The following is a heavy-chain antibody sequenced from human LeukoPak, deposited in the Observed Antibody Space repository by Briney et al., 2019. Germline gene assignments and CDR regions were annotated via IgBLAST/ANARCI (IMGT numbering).Heavy chain of an antibody. CDR3: ARTRIAAHYYYYMDV. D-gene: IGHD6-6*01. V-gene: IGHV4-59*01. CDR2: IYYSGST. CDR1: GGSISSYY. J-gene: IGHJ6*03. Sequence: SETLSLTCTVSGGSISSYYWSWIRQPPGKGLEWIGYIYYSGSTNYNPSLKSRVTISVDTSKNQFSLKLSSVTAADTAVYYCARTRIAAHYYYYMDVWGKGTTVTVSS.